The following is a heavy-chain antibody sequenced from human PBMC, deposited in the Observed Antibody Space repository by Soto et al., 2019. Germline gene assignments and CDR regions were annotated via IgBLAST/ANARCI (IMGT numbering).Heavy chain of an antibody. V-gene: IGHV5-51*01. Sequence: GESLKISCKGYGYSFTSYWIDWVRQMPGKGLEWMGIIYPGDSDTRYNPSFQGQVTMSADKSISTAYLQWSSLKASDTAMYYCARPSTGLSWFDPWGQGTLVTAPQ. CDR3: ARPSTGLSWFDP. CDR1: GYSFTSYW. CDR2: IYPGDSDT. D-gene: IGHD4-17*01. J-gene: IGHJ5*02.